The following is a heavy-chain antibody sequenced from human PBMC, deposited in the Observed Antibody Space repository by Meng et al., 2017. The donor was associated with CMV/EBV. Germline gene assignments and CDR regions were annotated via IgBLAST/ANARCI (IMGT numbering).Heavy chain of an antibody. J-gene: IGHJ4*02. Sequence: GGSLRLSCAASGFTFSSYEMNWVRQAPGKGLEWVSYISSSGSTIYYADSVKGRFTISRDNAKNSLYLQMNSLRAEDTAAYYCASGDCSSTSCYGEIDYWGQGTLVTVSS. D-gene: IGHD2-2*01. CDR3: ASGDCSSTSCYGEIDY. V-gene: IGHV3-48*03. CDR1: GFTFSSYE. CDR2: ISSSGSTI.